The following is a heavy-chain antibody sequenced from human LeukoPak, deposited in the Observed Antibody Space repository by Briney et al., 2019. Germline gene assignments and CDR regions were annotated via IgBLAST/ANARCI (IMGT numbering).Heavy chain of an antibody. CDR1: GFTFSTNA. D-gene: IGHD1-26*01. CDR3: AKDVGKWESLHFFDY. J-gene: IGHJ4*02. V-gene: IGHV3-23*01. Sequence: GGSLRLSCLTSGFTFSTNAMSWVRQAPGKGLEWISGISGSGASTYYAGSVTGRFTISRDNSRNTLYLQMNSLRGDDTAVYYCAKDVGKWESLHFFDYWGQGTLVTVSS. CDR2: ISGSGAST.